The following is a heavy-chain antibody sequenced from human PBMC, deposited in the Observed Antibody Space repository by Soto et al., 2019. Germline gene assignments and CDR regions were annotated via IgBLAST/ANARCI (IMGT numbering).Heavy chain of an antibody. CDR2: ISGSGGST. J-gene: IGHJ6*02. V-gene: IGHV3-23*01. Sequence: EVQLLESGGGLVQPGGSLRLSCAASGFTFSSYAMSWVHQAPGKGLEWVSAISGSGGSTYYADSVKGRFTISRDNSKNTLYLQMNSLRAEDTAVYYCAKDRAPKNLYYYYGMDVWGQGTTVTVSS. CDR3: AKDRAPKNLYYYYGMDV. CDR1: GFTFSSYA.